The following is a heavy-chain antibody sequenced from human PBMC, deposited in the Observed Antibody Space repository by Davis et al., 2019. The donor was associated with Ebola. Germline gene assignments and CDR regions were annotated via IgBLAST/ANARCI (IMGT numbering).Heavy chain of an antibody. CDR2: IDPSDSYT. CDR1: GYSFTTYW. CDR3: ATGGGYCSSTSCFRI. D-gene: IGHD2-2*01. Sequence: GESLKISCQGSGYSFTTYWITWLRQMPGKGLEWMGRIDPSDSYTNYNPSFEGHVSMSADKSISTAYLQWSSLKASDTAIYYCATGGGYCSSTSCFRIWGQGTLVTVSS. V-gene: IGHV5-10-1*01. J-gene: IGHJ4*02.